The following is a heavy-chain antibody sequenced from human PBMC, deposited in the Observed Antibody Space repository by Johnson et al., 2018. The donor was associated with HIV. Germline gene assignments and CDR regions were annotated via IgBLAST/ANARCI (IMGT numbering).Heavy chain of an antibody. J-gene: IGHJ3*01. CDR3: AKGEAQEGWIQLWSYAFDF. V-gene: IGHV3-30*02. D-gene: IGHD5-18*01. CDR2: IGNDGSKK. Sequence: VQLVESGGGVVQPGESLRLSCEASGFSFSNYGMHWVRQAPGKGLEWVAFIGNDGSKKYYVDSVKGRFTISRDNSRNTLSLHMTNLRTEETAVYYCAKGEAQEGWIQLWSYAFDFWGRGTMVTVSS. CDR1: GFSFSNYG.